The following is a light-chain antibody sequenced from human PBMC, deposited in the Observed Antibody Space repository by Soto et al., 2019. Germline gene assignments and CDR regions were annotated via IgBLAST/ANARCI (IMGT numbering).Light chain of an antibody. J-gene: IGKJ5*01. V-gene: IGKV3-11*01. Sequence: ETVLTQSPATLSLSPGERATLSCRASQNVDIYLAWYQQKPGQAPRLLIYDASNRATGVPPRFSGSGSGTDFTLTISSLEPEYFALYYCQQRRNWPPLTFGQGTRLEIK. CDR3: QQRRNWPPLT. CDR2: DAS. CDR1: QNVDIY.